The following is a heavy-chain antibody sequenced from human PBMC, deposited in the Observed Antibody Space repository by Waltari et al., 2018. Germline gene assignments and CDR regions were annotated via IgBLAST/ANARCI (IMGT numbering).Heavy chain of an antibody. V-gene: IGHV3-30*01. Sequence: QVTLVESGGGVVQPGRSLRLSCAASGLPFSSYAMYWVRRAPGKGLEWVAVISYDGSNKYYADSVKGRFTISRDNSKNTLYLQMNSLRAEDTAVYYCARDLGLPDYYDSSGYPAFDYWGQGTLVTVSS. CDR1: GLPFSSYA. CDR3: ARDLGLPDYYDSSGYPAFDY. D-gene: IGHD3-22*01. CDR2: ISYDGSNK. J-gene: IGHJ4*02.